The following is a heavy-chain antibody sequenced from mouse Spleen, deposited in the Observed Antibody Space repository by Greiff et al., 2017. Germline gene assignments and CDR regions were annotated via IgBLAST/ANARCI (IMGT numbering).Heavy chain of an antibody. CDR1: GYTFTSYD. V-gene: IGHV1-85*01. J-gene: IGHJ4*01. Sequence: QVQLKESGPELVKPGASVKLSCKASGYTFTSYDINWVKQRPGQGLEWIGWIYPRDGSTKYNEKFKGKATLTVDTSSSTAYMELHSLTSEDSAVYFCARRDCGSSYVDYYAMDYWGQGTSVTVSS. D-gene: IGHD1-1*01. CDR3: ARRDCGSSYVDYYAMDY. CDR2: IYPRDGST.